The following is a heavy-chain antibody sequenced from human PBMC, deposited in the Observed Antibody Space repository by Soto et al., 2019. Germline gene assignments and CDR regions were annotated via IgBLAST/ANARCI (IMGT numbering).Heavy chain of an antibody. J-gene: IGHJ4*02. Sequence: QVQLVESGGGVVQPGRSLRLSCAASGFTFSSYGMHWVRQAPGKGLEWVAVISYEGSNKYYADSVKGRFTISRDNSKNTLYLQMNSLRAEDTAVYYCAKDPTDYSSGWYGLIINSARGFDYWGQGTLVTVSS. V-gene: IGHV3-30*18. CDR2: ISYEGSNK. CDR3: AKDPTDYSSGWYGLIINSARGFDY. D-gene: IGHD6-19*01. CDR1: GFTFSSYG.